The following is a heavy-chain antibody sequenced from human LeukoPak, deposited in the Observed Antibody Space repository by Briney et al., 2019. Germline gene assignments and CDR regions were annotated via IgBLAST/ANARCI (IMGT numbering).Heavy chain of an antibody. D-gene: IGHD2-2*02. CDR1: GFTFSSYG. CDR2: IRYDGSNK. V-gene: IGHV3-30*02. CDR3: AKTRQIVVVPAAIDWFDP. Sequence: SGGSLRLSCAASGFTFSSYGMHWVRQAPGKGLEWVAFIRYDGSNKYYADSVKGRFTISRDYSKNTLYLQMNSLRAEDTAVYYCAKTRQIVVVPAAIDWFDPWGQGTLVTVSS. J-gene: IGHJ5*02.